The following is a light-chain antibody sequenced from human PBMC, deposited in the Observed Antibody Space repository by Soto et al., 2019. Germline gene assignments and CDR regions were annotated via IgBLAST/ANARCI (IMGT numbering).Light chain of an antibody. CDR1: HNIERW. J-gene: IGKJ1*01. Sequence: IQMTQSPSTLSASVGDRVTITCRASHNIERWMAGYQQKRGRAPSLLIFDATTLHSGVPSRFSGGGSGTEFTLTSNGLQPDDFATYYCQPFAKSLTFGQGTTVEI. CDR3: QPFAKSLT. V-gene: IGKV1-5*01. CDR2: DAT.